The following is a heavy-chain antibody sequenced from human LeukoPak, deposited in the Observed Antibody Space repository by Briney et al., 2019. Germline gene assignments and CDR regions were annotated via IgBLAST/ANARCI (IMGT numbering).Heavy chain of an antibody. J-gene: IGHJ6*03. V-gene: IGHV1-8*01. CDR2: MNPNSGNT. CDR1: GFTFSIYD. D-gene: IGHD6-6*01. CDR3: ARAVRAPSEYSSSSPFRYYYYYMDV. Sequence: GASVKVSCKASGFTFSIYDINWVRQATGQGLEWMGWMNPNSGNTGYAQKFQGRVTITRNTSISTAYMELSSLRSEDTAVYYCARAVRAPSEYSSSSPFRYYYYYMDVWGKGTTVTVSS.